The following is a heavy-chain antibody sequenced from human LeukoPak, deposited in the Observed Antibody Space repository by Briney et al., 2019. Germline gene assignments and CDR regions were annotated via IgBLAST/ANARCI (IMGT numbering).Heavy chain of an antibody. CDR2: ISSSNNTI. D-gene: IGHD4-23*01. CDR3: AREDGGKADI. CDR1: GFTFSRYS. J-gene: IGHJ3*02. Sequence: GGSLRLSCAASGFTFSRYSMNWVRQAPGKGLEWVSYISSSNNTIDYADAVKGRFSISRDNAKNSLYLQMKSLRDGDTAVYYCAREDGGKADIWGQGTMVTVSS. V-gene: IGHV3-48*02.